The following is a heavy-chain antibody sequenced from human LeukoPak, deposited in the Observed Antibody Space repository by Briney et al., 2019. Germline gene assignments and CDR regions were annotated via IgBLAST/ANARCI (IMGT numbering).Heavy chain of an antibody. CDR3: ARITGIEAAGDY. V-gene: IGHV3-7*04. CDR1: GFTFSTYW. J-gene: IGHJ4*02. Sequence: GESLRLSCAASGFTFSTYWMSWVRQAPGRGLEWVANIKHDGSEKFYVDSVRGRFTISRDNAKNSLYLQLNSLRAEDTALYYCARITGIEAAGDYWGQGTLVTVSS. CDR2: IKHDGSEK. D-gene: IGHD6-13*01.